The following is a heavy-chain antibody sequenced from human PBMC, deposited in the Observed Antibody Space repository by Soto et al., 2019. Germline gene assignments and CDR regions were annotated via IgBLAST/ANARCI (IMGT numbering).Heavy chain of an antibody. J-gene: IGHJ6*02. V-gene: IGHV1-69*01. CDR3: ATSVGIAPTGEDGMDV. D-gene: IGHD2-8*02. CDR1: GGTFSIYG. Sequence: QVQLVQSGAEVKKTGSSVKVSCQASGGTFSIYGFSWVRQAPGQGPEWIGGIIPILTTPNYAQKFQGRVTIVADESTTAVYIELSSLKFEDTAVYYCATSVGIAPTGEDGMDVWGQGTSVTVSS. CDR2: IIPILTTP.